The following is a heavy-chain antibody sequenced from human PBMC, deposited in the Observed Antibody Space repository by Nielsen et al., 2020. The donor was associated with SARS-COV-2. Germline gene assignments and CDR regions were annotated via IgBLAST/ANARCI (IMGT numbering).Heavy chain of an antibody. J-gene: IGHJ5*02. D-gene: IGHD1-26*01. CDR3: ARGVDSGSQVRFDP. V-gene: IGHV4-59*01. CDR2: IYYSGST. CDR1: GGSISSYY. Sequence: SETLSLTCTVSGGSISSYYWSWIRQPPGKGLEWIGYIYYSGSTNYNPSLKSRVTISVDTSKNQFSLKLSSVTAADTAVYYCARGVDSGSQVRFDPWGQGTLVTVSS.